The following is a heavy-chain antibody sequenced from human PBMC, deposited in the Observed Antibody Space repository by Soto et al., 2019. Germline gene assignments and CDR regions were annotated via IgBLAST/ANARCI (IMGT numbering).Heavy chain of an antibody. CDR3: ARVTHYFDY. J-gene: IGHJ4*02. CDR1: GFLFSDYY. Sequence: PRGSLRLSCAASGFLFSDYYMSLIRHALRKGLEWISDITRSGNTIHYADSVKGRFTISGDNAKNSLFLQINSLRVQDTAVYYCARVTHYFDYWGQGALVTVSS. V-gene: IGHV3-11*01. CDR2: ITRSGNTI.